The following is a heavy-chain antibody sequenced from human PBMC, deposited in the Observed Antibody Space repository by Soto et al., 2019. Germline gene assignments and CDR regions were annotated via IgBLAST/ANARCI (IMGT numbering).Heavy chain of an antibody. V-gene: IGHV3-30-3*01. CDR3: ARDGDYSLRYYYYGMDV. CDR1: GFTFSSYA. Sequence: QVQLVESGGGVVQPGRSLRLSCAASGFTFSSYAMHWVRQAPGKGLEWVAVISYDGSNKYYADSVKGRFTISRDNSKNTRYLQMNSLRAEDTAVYYCARDGDYSLRYYYYGMDVWGQGTTVTVSS. CDR2: ISYDGSNK. D-gene: IGHD4-4*01. J-gene: IGHJ6*02.